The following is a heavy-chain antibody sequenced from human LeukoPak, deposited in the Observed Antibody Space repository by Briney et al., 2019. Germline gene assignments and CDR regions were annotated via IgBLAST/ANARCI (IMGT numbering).Heavy chain of an antibody. CDR3: ARGRARGGYKRAFDT. CDR1: GGSISSYY. V-gene: IGHV4-59*01. Sequence: SETLSLTCTVSGGSISSYYWSWLRQPPGKGLEWVGDIYYSGSTNYNPSLKSRVTISVDTSKNQFSLKLSSVTAADTAVYYCARGRARGGYKRAFDTWGQGKMVTVSS. J-gene: IGHJ3*02. D-gene: IGHD5-12*01. CDR2: IYYSGST.